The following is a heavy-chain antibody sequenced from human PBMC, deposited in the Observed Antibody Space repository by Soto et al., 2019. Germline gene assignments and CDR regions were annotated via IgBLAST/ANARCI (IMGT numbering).Heavy chain of an antibody. Sequence: SETLSLTCAVYGGSFSGYYWSWIRQPPGKGLEWIGEINHSGSTNYNPSLKSRVTISVDTSKNQFSLKLSSVTAADTAVYYCARDHGLYCSGGSCSVYNWFDPWGQGTLVTVSS. CDR2: INHSGST. CDR1: GGSFSGYY. J-gene: IGHJ5*02. V-gene: IGHV4-34*01. CDR3: ARDHGLYCSGGSCSVYNWFDP. D-gene: IGHD2-15*01.